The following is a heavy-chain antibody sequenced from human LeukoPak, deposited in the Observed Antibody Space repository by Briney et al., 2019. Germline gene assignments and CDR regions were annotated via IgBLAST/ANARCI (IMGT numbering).Heavy chain of an antibody. CDR2: INPSSGST. CDR3: ARNDYGGNSHDSFDI. CDR1: GSTFTIYY. D-gene: IGHD4-23*01. Sequence: ASVKVSCKASGSTFTIYYIYWVREAPGQGLEWMGIINPSSGSTSYAQKFQGRVTMTRDTSTSTVYMELSSLGSEDTAVYYWARNDYGGNSHDSFDIWGQGTMVTVSS. V-gene: IGHV1-46*01. J-gene: IGHJ3*02.